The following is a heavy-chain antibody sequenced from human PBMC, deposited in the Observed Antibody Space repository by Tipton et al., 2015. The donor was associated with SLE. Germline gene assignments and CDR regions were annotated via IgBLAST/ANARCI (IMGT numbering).Heavy chain of an antibody. CDR3: ARGGDSSRLRDAFAV. J-gene: IGHJ3*01. Sequence: TLSLTCTVSGGSISSGDYFWSWIRQHPGKGPEWIGYIYKSGSTYYNPSLKSRVIMSADTSKNQFSLSLDSVTAADTAVYYCARGGDSSRLRDAFAVWGQGTMVTVSS. CDR2: IYKSGST. CDR1: GGSISSGDYF. V-gene: IGHV4-31*03. D-gene: IGHD6-13*01.